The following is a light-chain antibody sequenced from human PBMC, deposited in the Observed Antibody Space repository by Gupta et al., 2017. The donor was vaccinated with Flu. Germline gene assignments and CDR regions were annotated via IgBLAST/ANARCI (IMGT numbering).Light chain of an antibody. J-gene: IGKJ2*01. CDR1: QSLSSNY. CDR3: QQYGSLPHT. V-gene: IGKV3-20*01. Sequence: DTVLTHSHGALSFSPGERATLSCRASQSLSSNYLAWYQQKPGQAPRLLIYGASSRAPGIPDRFSGSGSGTDFTLTISRLESEDFAVYYCQQYGSLPHTFGQGTKLEIK. CDR2: GAS.